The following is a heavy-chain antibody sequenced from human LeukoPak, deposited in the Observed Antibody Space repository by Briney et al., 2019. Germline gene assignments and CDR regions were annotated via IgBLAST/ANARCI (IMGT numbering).Heavy chain of an antibody. CDR3: ASSPNWNYARGAFDI. CDR1: GGSISSYY. CDR2: IYTSEST. V-gene: IGHV4-4*07. Sequence: SETLSLTCTVSGGSISSYYWSWLRQPAGKGLEWIGRIYTSESTNSNSSLTSRVTMSVDTSKNQFSLKLSSVTAADTAVYYCASSPNWNYARGAFDIWGQGTMVTVSS. D-gene: IGHD1-7*01. J-gene: IGHJ3*02.